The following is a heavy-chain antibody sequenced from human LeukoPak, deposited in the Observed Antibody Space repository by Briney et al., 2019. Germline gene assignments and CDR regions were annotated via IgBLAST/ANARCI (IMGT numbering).Heavy chain of an antibody. CDR1: GYTFTNYH. D-gene: IGHD6-25*01. Sequence: GASVKVSCKASGYTFTNYHINWVRQPTGQGLEWMGWMNPNNGDSGYAQKFQGRVTITRDTSISTSYMELRSLRSDDTAVYFCARTTSFTASGYDYWGQGTLVTVSS. CDR2: MNPNNGDS. CDR3: ARTTSFTASGYDY. V-gene: IGHV1-8*03. J-gene: IGHJ4*02.